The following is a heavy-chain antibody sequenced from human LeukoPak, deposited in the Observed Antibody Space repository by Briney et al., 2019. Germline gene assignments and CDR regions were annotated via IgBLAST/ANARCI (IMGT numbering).Heavy chain of an antibody. CDR3: ARDIKEVGGNSVWFDP. CDR2: ISGSSSYI. V-gene: IGHV3-21*04. CDR1: GFTFSSYS. Sequence: PGGSLRLSCAASGFTFSSYSMNWVRQAPGKGLEWVSSISGSSSYIYYADSMKGRFTISRDNAKNSLYLQMNSLRAVDTAVYYCARDIKEVGGNSVWFDPWGQGTLVTVSS. D-gene: IGHD4-23*01. J-gene: IGHJ5*02.